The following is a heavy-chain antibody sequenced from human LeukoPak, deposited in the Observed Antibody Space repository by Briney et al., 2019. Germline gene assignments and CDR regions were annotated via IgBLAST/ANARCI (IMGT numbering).Heavy chain of an antibody. CDR2: IYSGGST. D-gene: IGHD6-19*01. J-gene: IGHJ4*02. Sequence: PGGSPRLSCAASGFTVSSNYMSWVRQAPGKGLEWVSVIYSGGSTYYADSVKGRFTISRDNSKNTLYLQMNSLRAEDTAVYYCARDRSSVWGLGYWGQGTLVTVSS. CDR1: GFTVSSNY. V-gene: IGHV3-53*01. CDR3: ARDRSSVWGLGY.